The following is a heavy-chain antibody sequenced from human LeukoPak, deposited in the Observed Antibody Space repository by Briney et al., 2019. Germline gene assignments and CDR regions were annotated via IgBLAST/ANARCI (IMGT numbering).Heavy chain of an antibody. CDR1: GYTFTSYD. Sequence: ASVKVSCKASGYTFTSYDINWVRQATGQGLEWMGWMNPDSGNTGYAQKFQGRVTITRNTSISTAYMELSSLRSEDTAVYYCARGPLRGVRQKNWFDPWGQGTLVTVSS. CDR2: MNPDSGNT. D-gene: IGHD3-10*01. CDR3: ARGPLRGVRQKNWFDP. J-gene: IGHJ5*02. V-gene: IGHV1-8*03.